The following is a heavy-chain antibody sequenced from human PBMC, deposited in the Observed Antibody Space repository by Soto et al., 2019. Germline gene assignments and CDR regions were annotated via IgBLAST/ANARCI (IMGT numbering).Heavy chain of an antibody. J-gene: IGHJ4*02. D-gene: IGHD3-22*01. CDR3: AKDYYDSSGYWLFDY. V-gene: IGHV3-23*01. CDR2: ISGSGGST. CDR1: GFTFSSYA. Sequence: GGSLRLSCAASGFTFSSYAMSWVRQAPGKGLEWVSAISGSGGSTYYADSVKGRFTISRDNSKNTLYLQMNSLRAEDTAVYYCAKDYYDSSGYWLFDYWGQGTLVTVSS.